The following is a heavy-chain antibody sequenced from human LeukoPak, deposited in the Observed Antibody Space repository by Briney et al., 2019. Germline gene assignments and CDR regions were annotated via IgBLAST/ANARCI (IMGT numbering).Heavy chain of an antibody. V-gene: IGHV4-59*01. D-gene: IGHD4-23*01. CDR1: GGSISSYY. CDR2: IYYSGST. J-gene: IGHJ6*03. Sequence: SETLSLTCTVSGGSISSYYWSWIRQPPGKGLEWIGYIYYSGSTNYNPSLKSRVTISVDTSKNQFSLKLSSVTAADTAVYYCARLYGGNPYYYYYYYMDVWGKGTTVTVSS. CDR3: ARLYGGNPYYYYYYYMDV.